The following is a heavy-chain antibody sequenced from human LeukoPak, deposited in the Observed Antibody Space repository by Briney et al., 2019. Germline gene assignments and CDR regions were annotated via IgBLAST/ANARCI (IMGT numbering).Heavy chain of an antibody. Sequence: SETLSLTCTVSGGSISSSSYYWGWIRQPPGTGLEWNGSFYYSGNTYYNPSLKSRVIISVDTSKNQFSLKLSSVTAAGVAVYYCARGGRNQLLINWFDPWGQGTLVTVSS. CDR3: ARGGRNQLLINWFDP. CDR2: FYYSGNT. V-gene: IGHV4-39*02. CDR1: GGSISSSSYY. D-gene: IGHD2-2*01. J-gene: IGHJ5*02.